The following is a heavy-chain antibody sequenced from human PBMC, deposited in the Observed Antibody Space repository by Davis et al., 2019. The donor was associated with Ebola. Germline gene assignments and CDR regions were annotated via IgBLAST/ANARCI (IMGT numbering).Heavy chain of an antibody. D-gene: IGHD2-2*02. Sequence: GESLKISCAASGFTFSSYSMNWVRQAPGKGLEWVSYISSSSSYTNYADSVKGRFTISRDNAKNSLYLQMNSLRAEDTAVYYCARQLYARTNYYYYGMDVWGQGTTVTVSS. J-gene: IGHJ6*02. CDR3: ARQLYARTNYYYYGMDV. V-gene: IGHV3-21*05. CDR2: ISSSSSYT. CDR1: GFTFSSYS.